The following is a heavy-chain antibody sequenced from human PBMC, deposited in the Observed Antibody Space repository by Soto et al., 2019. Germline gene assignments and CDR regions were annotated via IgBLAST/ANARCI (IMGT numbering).Heavy chain of an antibody. D-gene: IGHD6-19*01. J-gene: IGHJ6*02. V-gene: IGHV1-18*01. Sequence: ASVKVSCKISGYTFTSYGISWVRQAPGQGLEWMGWISTHNGDTNFAQKFQGRVTLTTDTSTNTAYMDLRSLTSDDTAVYYCARAKVAYSSGRYYYYGMDVWGQGTTVTVSS. CDR2: ISTHNGDT. CDR3: ARAKVAYSSGRYYYYGMDV. CDR1: GYTFTSYG.